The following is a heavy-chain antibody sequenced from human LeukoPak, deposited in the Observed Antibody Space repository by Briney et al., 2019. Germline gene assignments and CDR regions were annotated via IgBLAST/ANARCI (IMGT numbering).Heavy chain of an antibody. CDR2: IYSDGNT. V-gene: IGHV3-66*01. Sequence: GGSLRLSCAASGFTFGSYAMSWVRQAPGKGLEWVSVIYSDGNTYYADSVKGRFTISRDNSKNTLYLQMNSLRVEDTAVYYCATHSGGYWGQGTLVTVSS. CDR1: GFTFGSYA. J-gene: IGHJ4*02. CDR3: ATHSGGY. D-gene: IGHD3-16*01.